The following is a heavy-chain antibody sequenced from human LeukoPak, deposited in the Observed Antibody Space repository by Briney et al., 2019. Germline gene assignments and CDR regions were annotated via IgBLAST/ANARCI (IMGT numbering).Heavy chain of an antibody. Sequence: ASVKVSSKASGYTFTIYGISWVRQAPGQGLEWMGWISAYNGNTNYAQKLQGRVTMTTDTSTSTAYMELRSLRSDDTAVYYCARDIRITMVRGVIIANDAFDIWGQGTMVTVSS. D-gene: IGHD3-10*01. CDR1: GYTFTIYG. J-gene: IGHJ3*02. CDR3: ARDIRITMVRGVIIANDAFDI. V-gene: IGHV1-18*01. CDR2: ISAYNGNT.